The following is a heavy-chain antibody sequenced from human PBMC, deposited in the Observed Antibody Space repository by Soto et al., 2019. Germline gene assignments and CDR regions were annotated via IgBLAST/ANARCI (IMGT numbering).Heavy chain of an antibody. D-gene: IGHD7-27*01. V-gene: IGHV3-74*01. J-gene: IGHJ4*01. CDR3: SASLSGDPYAIDD. Sequence: GGSLRLSCAASGFTFSVFWMHWVRQAPEKGLEWVSRVSGDETFRNYADSVKGRFAISRDNAKNTVYLQMTSLRAEDTAVYFWSASLSGDPYAIDDWGPGTLVTAPQ. CDR1: GFTFSVFW. CDR2: VSGDETFR.